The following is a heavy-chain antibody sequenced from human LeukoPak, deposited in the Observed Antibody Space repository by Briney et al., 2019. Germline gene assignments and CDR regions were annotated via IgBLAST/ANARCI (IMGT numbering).Heavy chain of an antibody. D-gene: IGHD3-16*02. V-gene: IGHV1-69*13. CDR1: GGTFSSYA. Sequence: GASVKVSCKASGGTFSSYAISWVRQAPGQGLEWMGGIIPIFGTANYAQKFRGRVTITADESTSTAYMELSSLRSEDTAVYYCAIEGESPLINWFDPWGQGTLDTVSS. CDR3: AIEGESPLINWFDP. J-gene: IGHJ5*02. CDR2: IIPIFGTA.